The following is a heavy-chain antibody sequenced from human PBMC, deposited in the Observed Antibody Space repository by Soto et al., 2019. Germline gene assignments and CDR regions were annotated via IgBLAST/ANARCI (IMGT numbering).Heavy chain of an antibody. V-gene: IGHV1-46*01. CDR2: INPSGGST. CDR3: AREDTAMVVYYYYGMDV. D-gene: IGHD5-18*01. J-gene: IGHJ6*02. CDR1: GYTFTSYY. Sequence: QVQLVQSGAEVKKPGASVKVSCKASGYTFTSYYMHWVRQAPGQGLEWMGIINPSGGSTSYAQKFQGRVTMTRDTSTSTAYMELSSLRSEDTAVYYCAREDTAMVVYYYYGMDVWGQGTTVTVSS.